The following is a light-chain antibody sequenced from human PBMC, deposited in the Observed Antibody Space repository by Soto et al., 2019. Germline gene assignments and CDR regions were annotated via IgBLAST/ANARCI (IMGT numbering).Light chain of an antibody. CDR1: QSVAKY. CDR2: DVS. V-gene: IGKV3-11*01. J-gene: IGKJ4*01. CDR3: HQRSNWPLT. Sequence: EVVLTQSPATLSLSPGARATLSCRASQSVAKYVAWYQQKPGQALRLLISDVSKRSTGIPARFSGSGSATDFTLTISSLEPEDFAVYYCHQRSNWPLTFGGGTRLEIQ.